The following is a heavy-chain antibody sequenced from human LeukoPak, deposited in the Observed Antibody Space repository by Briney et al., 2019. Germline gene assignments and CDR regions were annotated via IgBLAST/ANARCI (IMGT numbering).Heavy chain of an antibody. CDR2: IYWDDDK. CDR1: GFSLSTSGVG. Sequence: SGPTLVKPTQTLTLTCTFSGFSLSTSGVGVGWIRQPPGKALEWLALIYWDDDKRYSPSLQSRLTITKDTSKNQVVLTMTNMDPVDTATYYCARGYCSGGSCYMAPNWFDPWGQGTLVTVSS. CDR3: ARGYCSGGSCYMAPNWFDP. J-gene: IGHJ5*02. V-gene: IGHV2-5*02. D-gene: IGHD2-15*01.